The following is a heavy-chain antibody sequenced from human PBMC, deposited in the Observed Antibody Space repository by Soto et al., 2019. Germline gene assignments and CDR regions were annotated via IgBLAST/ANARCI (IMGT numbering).Heavy chain of an antibody. J-gene: IGHJ3*02. CDR3: ARGINQWQAFDI. D-gene: IGHD6-19*01. V-gene: IGHV4-4*02. CDR1: SGSISSDNW. Sequence: QVQLQESGPGLVKPSGTLSLTCAVSSGSISSDNWWSWVRQPPGKGLEWIGEIYHSGSTDYNPSLKSRVTISADKSKNQFSLKLSSVTAADTAVYYCARGINQWQAFDIWGQGTMVTVSS. CDR2: IYHSGST.